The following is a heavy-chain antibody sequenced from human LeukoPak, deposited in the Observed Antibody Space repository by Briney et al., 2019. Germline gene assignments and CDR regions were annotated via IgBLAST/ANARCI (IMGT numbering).Heavy chain of an antibody. D-gene: IGHD2-15*01. J-gene: IGHJ6*03. CDR3: ARDRGGNYMDV. V-gene: IGHV4-59*01. CDR1: GGSISGYY. CDR2: IYSSGAT. Sequence: SETLSLTRTVSGGSISGYYWSWIRQPPGKGLDWIGYIYSSGATNYNPSLKSRVTISVDTSKNQFSLKLSSVTAADTAVYYCARDRGGNYMDVWGNGTTVTVSS.